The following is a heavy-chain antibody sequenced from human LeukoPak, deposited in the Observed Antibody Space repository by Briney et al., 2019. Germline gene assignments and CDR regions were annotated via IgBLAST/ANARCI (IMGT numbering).Heavy chain of an antibody. CDR3: ASPITIFGVVIMGFVN. CDR2: MNPNSGNT. V-gene: IGHV1-8*01. J-gene: IGHJ4*01. CDR1: GYTFTSYD. D-gene: IGHD3-3*01. Sequence: ASEKVSCKASGYTFTSYDINWVRQATGQGLEWMGWMNPNSGNTGYAQKFQGRVTMTRNTSISTAYMELSSLRSEDTAVYYCASPITIFGVVIMGFVNWGQGTLVTVSS.